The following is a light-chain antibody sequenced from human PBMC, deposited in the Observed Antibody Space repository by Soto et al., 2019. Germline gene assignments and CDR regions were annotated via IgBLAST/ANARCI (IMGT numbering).Light chain of an antibody. CDR1: SGDVGGYNY. Sequence: QSALTQPASVSGSPGQSITISWTGTSGDVGGYNYVSWYQQHPGKAPKLMIYEVSNRPSGVSNRFSGSKSGNTASLTISGLQAEDEADYYCSSYTSSSTRVFGGGTKVTVL. CDR3: SSYTSSSTRV. V-gene: IGLV2-14*01. CDR2: EVS. J-gene: IGLJ3*02.